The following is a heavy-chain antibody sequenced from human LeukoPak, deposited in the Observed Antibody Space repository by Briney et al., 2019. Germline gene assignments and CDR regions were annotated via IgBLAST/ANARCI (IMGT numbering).Heavy chain of an antibody. V-gene: IGHV1-69*05. CDR3: ALSAEKQLVYFDF. Sequence: ASVKVSCKASGDTFSNYDVTWVRQAPGQGLEWMGRIIPVFDTAKYAQNFQGRVMMTTDESSSTAYMELYSLGSEDTAVYYCALSAEKQLVYFDFWGQGTLVTVSS. J-gene: IGHJ4*02. D-gene: IGHD6-13*01. CDR2: IIPVFDTA. CDR1: GDTFSNYD.